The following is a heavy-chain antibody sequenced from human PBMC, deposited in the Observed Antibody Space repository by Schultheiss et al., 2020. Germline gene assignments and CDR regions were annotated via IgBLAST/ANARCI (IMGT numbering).Heavy chain of an antibody. D-gene: IGHD2-15*01. V-gene: IGHV3-53*01. CDR3: AKDIGKRVLGYCSGGSCLQDA. CDR1: GFTVTNNY. Sequence: GGSLRLSCAASGFTVTNNYMSWVRQAPGKGLEWVSILYSGGSTYYADSVKGRFTISRDNSKNTLYLQMNSLRAEDTAVYYCAKDIGKRVLGYCSGGSCLQDAWGQGTLVTVSS. J-gene: IGHJ5*02. CDR2: LYSGGST.